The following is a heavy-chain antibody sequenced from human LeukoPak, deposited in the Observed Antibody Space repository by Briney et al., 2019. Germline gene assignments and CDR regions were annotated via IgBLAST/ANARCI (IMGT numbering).Heavy chain of an antibody. Sequence: PSETLSLTCTVSGGSISSSSYYWVWIRQPPGKGLEWIGSIYYSGSTYYNPSLKSRVTISVDTSKNQFSLKLSSVTAADTAVYYCARLAFAAGPIWGQGTLVTVSS. V-gene: IGHV4-39*01. CDR2: IYYSGST. D-gene: IGHD3-3*02. CDR1: GGSISSSSYY. J-gene: IGHJ4*02. CDR3: ARLAFAAGPI.